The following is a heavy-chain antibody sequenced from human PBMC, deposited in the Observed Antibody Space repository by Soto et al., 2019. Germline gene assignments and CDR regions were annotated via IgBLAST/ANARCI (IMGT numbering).Heavy chain of an antibody. D-gene: IGHD3-3*01. CDR3: AREVRFLEWTLGAFDY. Sequence: SETLSLTCTVSGGSISSYYWSWIRQPPGKGLEWIGYIYYSGSTNYNPSLKSRVTISVDTSKNQFSLKLSSVTAADTAVYYCAREVRFLEWTLGAFDYWGQGTLVTVS. J-gene: IGHJ4*02. V-gene: IGHV4-59*01. CDR1: GGSISSYY. CDR2: IYYSGST.